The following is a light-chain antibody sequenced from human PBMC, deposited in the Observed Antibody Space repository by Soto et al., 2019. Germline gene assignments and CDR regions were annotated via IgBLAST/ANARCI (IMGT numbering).Light chain of an antibody. CDR3: CSYLGSSTV. J-gene: IGLJ7*01. V-gene: IGLV2-14*01. CDR2: DVN. CDR1: SSDVGNYNY. Sequence: QSALTQPASVSGSPGQSITISCTGTSSDVGNYNYVSWYQHHPGKAPKLMIYDVNNRPSGVSNRFSGSKSGDTASLTISGLQSEDEAAYYCCSYLGSSTVFGGGTQLTVL.